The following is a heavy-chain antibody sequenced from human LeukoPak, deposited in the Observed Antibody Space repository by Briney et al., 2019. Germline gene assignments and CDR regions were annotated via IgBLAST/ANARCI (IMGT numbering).Heavy chain of an antibody. CDR3: AGKYYYHSSGYFYVDY. D-gene: IGHD3-22*01. CDR2: IYHSGST. Sequence: SETLSLTCAVSGYSISSGYYWGWIRQTPGKGLELIGSIYHSGSTYYNPSLKSRVTILIDTSKNQFSLKLSSVTAADTAVYYCAGKYYYHSSGYFYVDYWGQGTLVTVSP. J-gene: IGHJ4*02. V-gene: IGHV4-38-2*01. CDR1: GYSISSGYY.